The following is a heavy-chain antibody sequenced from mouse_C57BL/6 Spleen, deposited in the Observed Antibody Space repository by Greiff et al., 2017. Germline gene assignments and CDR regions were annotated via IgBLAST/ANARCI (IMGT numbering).Heavy chain of an antibody. Sequence: VQLKESGGDLVKPGGSLKLSCAASGFTFSSYGMSWVRQTPDKRLEWVATISSGGSYTYYPDSVKGRFTISRDNAKNTLYLQMSSLKSEDTAMYYCASHTNWDVYYFDYWGQGTTLTVSS. CDR3: ASHTNWDVYYFDY. V-gene: IGHV5-6*01. CDR2: ISSGGSYT. J-gene: IGHJ2*01. CDR1: GFTFSSYG. D-gene: IGHD4-1*01.